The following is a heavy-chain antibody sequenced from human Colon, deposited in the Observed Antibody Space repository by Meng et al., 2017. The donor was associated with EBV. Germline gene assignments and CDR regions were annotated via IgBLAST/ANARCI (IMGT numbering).Heavy chain of an antibody. CDR1: GFTFTNAW. Sequence: EVHLVESGGGLVKPGESLRLSCTASGFTFTNAWMNWVRQAPGKGLEWVGRIRSQIDGRTTDYTAPVKGRFTISRDDSKTTLYLQMNRLKIEDSAVYYCTTDEGGSRFWGQGTLVTVSS. D-gene: IGHD1-26*01. J-gene: IGHJ4*02. CDR2: IRSQIDGRTT. CDR3: TTDEGGSRF. V-gene: IGHV3-15*01.